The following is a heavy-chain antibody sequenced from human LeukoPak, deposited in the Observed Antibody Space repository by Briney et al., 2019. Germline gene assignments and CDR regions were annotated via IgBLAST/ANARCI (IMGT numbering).Heavy chain of an antibody. J-gene: IGHJ4*02. D-gene: IGHD4-17*01. CDR2: INPSGGST. V-gene: IGHV1-46*01. CDR3: ARDYGGDYGLGY. Sequence: ASVKVPCKASGYTFTSYYMHWVRQAPGQGLEWMGIINPSGGSTSYAQKFQDRVTMTRDTSTSTVYMELSSLRSEDTAVYYCARDYGGDYGLGYWGQGTLVTVSS. CDR1: GYTFTSYY.